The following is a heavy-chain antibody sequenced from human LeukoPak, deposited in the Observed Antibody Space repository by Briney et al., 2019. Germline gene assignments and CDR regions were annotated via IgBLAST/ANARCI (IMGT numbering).Heavy chain of an antibody. CDR3: ARGGDWLFDY. CDR2: IYYSGST. D-gene: IGHD2-21*02. CDR1: GGSISSGGYY. Sequence: NPSETLSLTCTVSGGSISSGGYYWSWIRQHPGKGLEWIGYIYYSGSTYYNPSLKSRVTISVDTSKNQFSLKLSSVTAADTAVYYCARGGDWLFDYWGQGILVTVSS. V-gene: IGHV4-31*03. J-gene: IGHJ4*02.